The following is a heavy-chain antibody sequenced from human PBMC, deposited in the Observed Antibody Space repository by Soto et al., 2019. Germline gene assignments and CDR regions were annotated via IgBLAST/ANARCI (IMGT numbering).Heavy chain of an antibody. CDR1: GFSFSDYY. CDR3: ARGIHGPAAMFGLFDF. Sequence: QVQLVESGGGLVKPGGSLRLSCAASGFSFSDYYMTWIRQAPGKGLEWVSYISYSGNDIYYADSVKGRFTISRDNAKNSLYLQMNSLRAEDTALFYCARGIHGPAAMFGLFDFWGQGTPVTVSS. CDR2: ISYSGNDI. D-gene: IGHD2-2*01. V-gene: IGHV3-11*01. J-gene: IGHJ4*02.